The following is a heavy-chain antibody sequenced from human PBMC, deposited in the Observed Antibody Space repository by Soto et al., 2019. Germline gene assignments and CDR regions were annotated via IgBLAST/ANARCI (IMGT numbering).Heavy chain of an antibody. V-gene: IGHV1-18*01. Sequence: ASVKVSCKASGYTFTSYGFSLVRQAPGQGLEWMGWINPYNGNTNSAQKFQGRVTMTTDTSTSTAYMDLRSLNSDDTAVYYCARASYYGSGRNYNALHYYGMDVWGQGTTVTVSS. CDR2: INPYNGNT. CDR1: GYTFTSYG. D-gene: IGHD3-10*01. CDR3: ARASYYGSGRNYNALHYYGMDV. J-gene: IGHJ6*02.